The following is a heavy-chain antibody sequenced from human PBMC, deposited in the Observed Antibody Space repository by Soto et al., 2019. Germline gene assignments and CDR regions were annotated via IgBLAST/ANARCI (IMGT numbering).Heavy chain of an antibody. CDR1: GFPFSSYA. D-gene: IGHD5-18*01. V-gene: IGHV3-30-3*01. CDR3: ATIPAVGYSYVAFDD. CDR2: ISDDGGNK. J-gene: IGHJ4*02. Sequence: GGFLRHCCAASGFPFSSYAMHWVRQAPGKGLEWVAVISDDGGNKFYADSVKGRFTIARDNSKNTLYLQMNSLRAEDTAVYYCATIPAVGYSYVAFDDWGQGTQGTVSS.